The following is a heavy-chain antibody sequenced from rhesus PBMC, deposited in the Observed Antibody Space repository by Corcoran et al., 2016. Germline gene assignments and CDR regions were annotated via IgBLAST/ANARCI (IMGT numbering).Heavy chain of an antibody. CDR3: ARDWEHRGGIHV. Sequence: QLQLQESGPGLVKPSETLSVTCAVSGGSISSSYWSWIRQAPGKGLEWIGDIYVSGRGTNYNPSLKSRVTLSVDTSKNQLSLKLSSVTTADTAVYYCARDWEHRGGIHVWGPGVLVTVSS. J-gene: IGHJ5-1*01. CDR2: IYVSGRGT. V-gene: IGHV4-169*02. D-gene: IGHD2-27*01. CDR1: GGSISSSY.